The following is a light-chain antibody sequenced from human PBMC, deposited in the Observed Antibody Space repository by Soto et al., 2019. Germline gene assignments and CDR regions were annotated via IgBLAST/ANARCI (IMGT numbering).Light chain of an antibody. Sequence: EIVMTQSPATLSVSPGERATLSCRARQSINNNLVGYQQNPGQAPRILIYDASTRATGIAARFSGSGSGTEFTLTISSLQSEDVAVYHCQQYNEWPPLTFGGGTKVEIK. CDR3: QQYNEWPPLT. CDR1: QSINNN. V-gene: IGKV3-15*01. J-gene: IGKJ4*01. CDR2: DAS.